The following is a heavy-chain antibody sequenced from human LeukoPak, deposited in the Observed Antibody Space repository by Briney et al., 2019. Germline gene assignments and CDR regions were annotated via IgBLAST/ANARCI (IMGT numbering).Heavy chain of an antibody. Sequence: ASVKVSCKASGYTFTGYYMHWVRQAPGQGLEWMGWMNPNSGNTGYAQKFQGRVTITRNTSISTAYMELSSLRSEDTAVYYCARGSDLRAYSNYVGFDYWGQGTLVTVSS. CDR3: ARGSDLRAYSNYVGFDY. J-gene: IGHJ4*02. CDR1: GYTFTGYY. CDR2: MNPNSGNT. V-gene: IGHV1-8*03. D-gene: IGHD4-11*01.